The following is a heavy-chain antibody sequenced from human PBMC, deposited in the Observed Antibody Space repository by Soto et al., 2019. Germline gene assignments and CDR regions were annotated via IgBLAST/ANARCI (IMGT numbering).Heavy chain of an antibody. J-gene: IGHJ6*02. V-gene: IGHV6-1*01. CDR1: EDSVSSNSAA. Sequence: SQTLSLTCAISEDSVSSNSAAWNWIRQSPSRGLEWLGRTYYRSKWYNDYAVSVKSRITINPDTSKNQFSLQLNSVTPEDTAVYYCARDLERPGEAYYYGMDVWGQGTTVTVSS. D-gene: IGHD1-26*01. CDR3: ARDLERPGEAYYYGMDV. CDR2: TYYRSKWYN.